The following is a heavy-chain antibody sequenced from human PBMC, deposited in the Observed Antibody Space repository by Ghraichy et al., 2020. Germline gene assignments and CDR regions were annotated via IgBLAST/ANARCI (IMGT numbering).Heavy chain of an antibody. D-gene: IGHD5-24*01. CDR1: GFTFSSYG. Sequence: GSLRLSCAASGFTFSSYGMHWVRQAPGKGLEWVAVIWYNGSNKYYADSVKGRFTISRDNSKNTLYLQMNSLRAEDTAVYYCARALERWLQFGVNYWGQGTLVTVSS. CDR2: IWYNGSNK. V-gene: IGHV3-33*01. J-gene: IGHJ4*02. CDR3: ARALERWLQFGVNY.